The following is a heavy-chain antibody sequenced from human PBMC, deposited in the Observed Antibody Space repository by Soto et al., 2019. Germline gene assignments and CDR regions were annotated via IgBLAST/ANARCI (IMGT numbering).Heavy chain of an antibody. J-gene: IGHJ4*02. CDR3: AKVRLATVYYFDH. CDR2: ISANGRAT. V-gene: IGHV3-23*01. D-gene: IGHD5-12*01. CDR1: GFTFSNYG. Sequence: GGSLRLSCATSGFTFSNYGVAWVRQAPGKGLEWVSAISANGRATYYADSVEGRFTISRDNSENTLYLQINSLRAEDTAVYFCAKVRLATVYYFDHWGQGTLVTVSS.